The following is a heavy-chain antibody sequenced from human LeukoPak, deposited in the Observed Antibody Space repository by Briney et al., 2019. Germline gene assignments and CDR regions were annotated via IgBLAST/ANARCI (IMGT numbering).Heavy chain of an antibody. CDR1: GGSFSGYY. V-gene: IGHV4-34*01. J-gene: IGHJ4*02. CDR2: INHSGST. D-gene: IGHD4-11*01. Sequence: SETLSLTCAVYGGSFSGYYWSWIRQPPGKGLEWSGEINHSGSTNYNPSLKSRVTISVDKSKNQFSLELSSVTAADTAVYYCARRTTVTIPFGYWGQGTLVTVSS. CDR3: ARRTTVTIPFGY.